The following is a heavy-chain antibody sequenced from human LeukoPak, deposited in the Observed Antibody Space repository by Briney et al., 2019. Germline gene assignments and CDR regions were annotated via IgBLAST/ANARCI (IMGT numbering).Heavy chain of an antibody. CDR1: GYTFTSYD. V-gene: IGHV1-8*01. CDR2: MNPNSGNT. CDR3: AVGGVIVYAQN. D-gene: IGHD3-16*02. Sequence: ASVKVSCKASGYTFTSYDINWVRQATGQGLEWMGWMNPNSGNTGYAQKIQGRVTMTRNTSIGTAYMELSSLRSEDTAVYYCAVGGVIVYAQNWGQGTLVTVSS. J-gene: IGHJ4*02.